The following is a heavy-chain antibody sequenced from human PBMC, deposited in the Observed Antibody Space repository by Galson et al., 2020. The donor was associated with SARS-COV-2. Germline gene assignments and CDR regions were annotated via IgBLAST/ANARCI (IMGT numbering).Heavy chain of an antibody. CDR3: ARLGYDSSGYYSGYLDY. D-gene: IGHD3-22*01. V-gene: IGHV4-59*08. CDR1: GGSISSYY. J-gene: IGHJ4*02. Sequence: ETSETLSLTCTVSGGSISSYYWSWIRQPPGKGLEWIGYIYYSGSTNYNPSLKSRVTISVDTSKNQFSLKLSSVTAADTAVYYCARLGYDSSGYYSGYLDYWGQGTLVTVSS. CDR2: IYYSGST.